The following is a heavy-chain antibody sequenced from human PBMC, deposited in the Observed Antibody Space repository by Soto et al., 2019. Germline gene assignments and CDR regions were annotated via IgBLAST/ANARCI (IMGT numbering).Heavy chain of an antibody. D-gene: IGHD1-20*01. CDR3: ARAGGNWNPNWFDP. V-gene: IGHV4-59*01. Sequence: QVQLQESGPGLVKPSETLSLTCTVSGGSISSYYWSWIRQPPGKGLEWIGYIYYSGSTNYNPSLKSRVTISVDTSKNQFSLKLSSVTAADTAVYYCARAGGNWNPNWFDPWGQGTLVTVSS. CDR1: GGSISSYY. J-gene: IGHJ5*02. CDR2: IYYSGST.